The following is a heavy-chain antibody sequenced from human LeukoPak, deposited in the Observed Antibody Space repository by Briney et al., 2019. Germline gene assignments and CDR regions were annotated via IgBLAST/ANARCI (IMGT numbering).Heavy chain of an antibody. V-gene: IGHV3-21*01. Sequence: GGSLRLSCAASGFTFSSYSMNWVRQAPGKGLEWVSSISSSSSYIYYADSVKGRSTISRDNAKNSLYLQMNSLRAEDTAVYYCARDLDHDILTGYYNVWGSDYWGQGTLVTVSS. CDR3: ARDLDHDILTGYYNVWGSDY. CDR1: GFTFSSYS. J-gene: IGHJ4*02. D-gene: IGHD3-9*01. CDR2: ISSSSSYI.